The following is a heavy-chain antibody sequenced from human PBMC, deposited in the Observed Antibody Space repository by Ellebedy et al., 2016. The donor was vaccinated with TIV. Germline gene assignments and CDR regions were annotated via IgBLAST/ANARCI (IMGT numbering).Heavy chain of an antibody. Sequence: MPSETLSLTCTVSGYSIGSGFYWGWIPQPPGKGLEWIGRISHSGTTYYNPSLKSRVTVSVDTSKNQFSLKLTSVTAADTAMYYCARDRDVTSRGILDYWGQGILVTVSS. CDR3: ARDRDVTSRGILDY. V-gene: IGHV4-38-2*02. J-gene: IGHJ4*02. CDR1: GYSIGSGFY. CDR2: ISHSGTT. D-gene: IGHD5-24*01.